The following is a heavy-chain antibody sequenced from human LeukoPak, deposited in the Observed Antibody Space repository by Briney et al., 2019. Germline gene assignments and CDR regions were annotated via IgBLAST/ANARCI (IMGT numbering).Heavy chain of an antibody. CDR2: INSDGSST. D-gene: IGHD1-26*01. CDR1: GFTFSGYW. J-gene: IGHJ3*02. CDR3: ARPSGSYYYDAFDI. Sequence: PGGSLRLSCAASGFTFSGYWIHWVRQAPGKGLVWVSRINSDGSSTSYADSVKGRFTISRDNAKKTVYLQMNSLRAEDTAVYYCARPSGSYYYDAFDIWGQGTMVTVSS. V-gene: IGHV3-74*01.